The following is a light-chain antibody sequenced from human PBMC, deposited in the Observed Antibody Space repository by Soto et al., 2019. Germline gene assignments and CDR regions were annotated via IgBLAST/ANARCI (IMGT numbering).Light chain of an antibody. CDR3: QQYNNWPPDRT. CDR2: GAS. CDR1: QSVGSY. Sequence: EIVMTQSPATLSVSPGERATLSCRASQSVGSYLAWYQQKPGQAPRLLIYGASTRTTGIPARFRGSGSGTEFTLTISSLQSEDFAIYFYQQYNNWPPDRTFGQGTKVEIK. V-gene: IGKV3-15*01. J-gene: IGKJ1*01.